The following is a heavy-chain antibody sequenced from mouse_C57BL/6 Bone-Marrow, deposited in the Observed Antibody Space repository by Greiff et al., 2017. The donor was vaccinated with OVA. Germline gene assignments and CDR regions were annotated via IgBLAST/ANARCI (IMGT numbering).Heavy chain of an antibody. CDR3: ATNYDYAWFAY. CDR1: GYTFTSYG. CDR2: IYPRSGNT. Sequence: QVQLQQSGAELARPGASVKLSCKASGYTFTSYGISWVKQRPGQGLEWIGEIYPRSGNTYYNEKFKGKATLTADKSSSTAYMELRSLTSEDSAVYFCATNYDYAWFAYWGQGTLVTVSA. D-gene: IGHD2-4*01. V-gene: IGHV1-81*01. J-gene: IGHJ3*01.